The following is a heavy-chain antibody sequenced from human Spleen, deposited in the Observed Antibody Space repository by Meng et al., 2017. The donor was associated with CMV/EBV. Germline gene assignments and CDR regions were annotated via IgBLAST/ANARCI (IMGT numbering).Heavy chain of an antibody. J-gene: IGHJ4*02. CDR3: ARASSGWYTTNFDY. V-gene: IGHV4-34*01. D-gene: IGHD6-19*01. CDR1: GGSFSGYY. CDR2: IYYSGST. Sequence: QVQLQQWGAGLLKPSETLSLTCAVYGGSFSGYYWSWIRQPAGKGLEWIGYIYYSGSTYYNPSLKSRVTISVDTSKNQFSLKLSSVTAADTAVYYCARASSGWYTTNFDYWGQGTLVTVSS.